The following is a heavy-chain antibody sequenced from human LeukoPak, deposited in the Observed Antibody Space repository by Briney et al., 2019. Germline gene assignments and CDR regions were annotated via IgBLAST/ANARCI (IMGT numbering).Heavy chain of an antibody. V-gene: IGHV3-30*04. D-gene: IGHD2-21*01. CDR2: ISYDGSNK. CDR1: GFTFSSYA. CDR3: ARDGGDWRYFDY. Sequence: GGSLRLSCAASGFTFSSYAMHWVRQAPGKGLEWVAVISYDGSNKYYADSVKGRFTISRDSSKNTLYLQMNSLRAEDTAVYYCARDGGDWRYFDYWGQGTLVTVSS. J-gene: IGHJ4*02.